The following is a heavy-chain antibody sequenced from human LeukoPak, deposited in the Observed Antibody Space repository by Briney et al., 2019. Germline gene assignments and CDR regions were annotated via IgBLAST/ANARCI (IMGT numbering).Heavy chain of an antibody. V-gene: IGHV4-59*01. J-gene: IGHJ6*04. CDR2: IYYSGST. D-gene: IGHD3-3*01. CDR3: ARVVGARITIFGVPEPSLDV. Sequence: RASETLSHTCTVSGGSISTYYWSWIRQPPGKGLEWIGYIYYSGSTNYNPSLKSRVTISVDTSKNQFSLKLSSVTAADTAVYYCARVVGARITIFGVPEPSLDVWGKGTTVTVSS. CDR1: GGSISTYY.